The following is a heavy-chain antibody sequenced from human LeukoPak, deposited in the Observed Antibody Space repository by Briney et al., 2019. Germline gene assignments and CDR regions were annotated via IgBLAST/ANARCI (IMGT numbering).Heavy chain of an antibody. D-gene: IGHD4-11*01. V-gene: IGHV4-59*08. Sequence: NPSETLSLTCTVSGGSISSYYWSWIRQPPGKGLEWIGYIYYSGSTNNNPSLKSRVTISVDTSKNQFSLKVSSVTAADTAVYYCARHGGHDYSNFAWFDPWGQGTLVTVSS. J-gene: IGHJ5*02. CDR2: IYYSGST. CDR1: GGSISSYY. CDR3: ARHGGHDYSNFAWFDP.